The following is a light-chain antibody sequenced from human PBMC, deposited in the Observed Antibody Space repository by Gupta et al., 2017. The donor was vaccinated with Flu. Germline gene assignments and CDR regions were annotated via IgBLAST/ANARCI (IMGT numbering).Light chain of an antibody. Sequence: LTQTPSSLSASVGDSVTITCRPSQSISNYLNWYQQKPGKAPKLLIYSTSNLQSGGPSRFSGSGSGTDFTLTISSLQPEDFATYFCQQSDTTPQSFGHGTKVDV. CDR1: QSISNY. CDR2: STS. J-gene: IGKJ3*01. V-gene: IGKV1-39*01. CDR3: QQSDTTPQS.